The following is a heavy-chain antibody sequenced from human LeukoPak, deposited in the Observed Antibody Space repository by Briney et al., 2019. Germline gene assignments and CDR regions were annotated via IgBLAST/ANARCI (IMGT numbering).Heavy chain of an antibody. V-gene: IGHV4-4*07. Sequence: PETLSLTCTVSGGSISDDHWNWIRQSAGKGLEWIGRIYTSGTTHYNPSLKSRITVSLDRSENQFSLRLTSVTAADTAVYYCARSPFCGSDCPSPFDYWGQGTLVTVSS. J-gene: IGHJ4*02. CDR3: ARSPFCGSDCPSPFDY. CDR2: IYTSGTT. D-gene: IGHD2-21*02. CDR1: GGSISDDH.